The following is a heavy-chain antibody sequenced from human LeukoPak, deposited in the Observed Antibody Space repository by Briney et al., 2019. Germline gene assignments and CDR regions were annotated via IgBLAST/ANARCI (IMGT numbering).Heavy chain of an antibody. CDR1: GYTFTSYY. J-gene: IGHJ4*02. V-gene: IGHV1-46*01. Sequence: GASVKVSCKASGYTFTSYYMHWVRQAPGQGLEWMGIINPSGGSTSYAQKFQGRVTMTRDTSTSTVYMELSSLRSEDTAVYYCARGTEGGSSSWPDFDYWGQGTLVTVSS. CDR3: ARGTEGGSSSWPDFDY. CDR2: INPSGGST. D-gene: IGHD6-13*01.